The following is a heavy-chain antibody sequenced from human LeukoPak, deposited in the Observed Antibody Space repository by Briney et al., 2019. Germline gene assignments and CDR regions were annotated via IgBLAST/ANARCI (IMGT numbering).Heavy chain of an antibody. CDR3: ARLYCSGGSCYSGWSGNAPPYYFDY. D-gene: IGHD2-15*01. CDR2: IIPIFGTA. J-gene: IGHJ4*02. Sequence: SVKVSCTASGGTFSSYAISWARQAPGQGLEWMGGIIPIFGTANYAQKFQGRVTITADESTSTAYMELSSLRSEDTAVYYCARLYCSGGSCYSGWSGNAPPYYFDYWGQGTLVTVSS. V-gene: IGHV1-69*13. CDR1: GGTFSSYA.